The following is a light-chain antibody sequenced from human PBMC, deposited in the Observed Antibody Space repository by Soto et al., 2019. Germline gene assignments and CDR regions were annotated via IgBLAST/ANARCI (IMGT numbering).Light chain of an antibody. V-gene: IGKV3-15*01. J-gene: IGKJ1*01. CDR2: RAS. CDR3: QQYNNWPPGRT. CDR1: QNVNSN. Sequence: EIVMTQSPATLSVSPGDRATLSCRASQNVNSNLAWYQQKPGQAPRLVIYRASTRATGIPARFSGSGSGTEFNRTISSLQSEDFAVYYCQQYNNWPPGRTFGQGTKVEIK.